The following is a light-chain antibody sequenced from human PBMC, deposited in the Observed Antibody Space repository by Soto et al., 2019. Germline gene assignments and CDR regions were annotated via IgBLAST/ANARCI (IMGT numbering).Light chain of an antibody. V-gene: IGKV3-20*01. CDR1: QSVTSTS. J-gene: IGKJ2*01. CDR2: GAA. Sequence: EIVLSQSPGTLSLSPGERATLSCRASQSVTSTSLSWYQQKTGQAPRLLIYGAANRATGIPDRFSGRGSGTDFTLTISRLEPEDFAVYYCQLYGSSPMYTFGQGTMLELK. CDR3: QLYGSSPMYT.